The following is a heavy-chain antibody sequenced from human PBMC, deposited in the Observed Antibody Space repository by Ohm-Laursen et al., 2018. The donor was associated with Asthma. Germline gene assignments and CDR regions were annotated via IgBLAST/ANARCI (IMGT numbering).Heavy chain of an antibody. CDR2: INPSGGST. V-gene: IGHV1-46*03. Sequence: ATVKISCKASGYTFTSYYMHWVRQAPGQGLEWMGIINPSGGSTSYAQKFQGRVTMTRDTSTSTVYMELSSLRSEDTAVYYCARHRRDNDYGDYWGQGTLVTVSS. D-gene: IGHD2-8*01. CDR1: GYTFTSYY. CDR3: ARHRRDNDYGDY. J-gene: IGHJ4*02.